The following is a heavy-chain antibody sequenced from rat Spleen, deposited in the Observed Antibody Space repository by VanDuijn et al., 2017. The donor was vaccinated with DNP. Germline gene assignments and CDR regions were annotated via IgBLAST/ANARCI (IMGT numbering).Heavy chain of an antibody. CDR1: GFNFNDYW. D-gene: IGHD3-8*01. V-gene: IGHV4-2*01. J-gene: IGHJ2*01. CDR2: INKDSSTI. CDR3: TSNPHIRTAAPFDY. Sequence: EVKLVESGGGLVQPGRSLKLSCAASGFNFNDYWMGWVRQAPGKGLEWIGDINKDSSTIDYNPSLKDKFTVSRDNVQNTLYLQMSKLGSEDTATYYCTSNPHIRTAAPFDYWGQGAMVAVSS.